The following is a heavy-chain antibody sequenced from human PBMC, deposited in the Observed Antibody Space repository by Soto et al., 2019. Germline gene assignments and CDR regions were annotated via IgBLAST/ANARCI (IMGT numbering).Heavy chain of an antibody. CDR1: GFSFSIYA. CDR3: ARDPSRGSDWARYLDL. Sequence: EVQLVESGGGLVQPGGSLRLSCAASGFSFSIYAMDWVRQAPGKGLEWVSYISGSSSNIRYADSVKGRFTISRDNAKSSLYLQMNSLRADDTAVYYCARDPSRGSDWARYLDLWGRGTLVTVSS. CDR2: ISGSSSNI. D-gene: IGHD1-26*01. J-gene: IGHJ2*01. V-gene: IGHV3-48*01.